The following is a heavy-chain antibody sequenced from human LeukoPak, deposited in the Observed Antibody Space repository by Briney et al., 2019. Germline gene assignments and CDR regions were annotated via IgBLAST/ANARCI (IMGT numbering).Heavy chain of an antibody. CDR3: ARDSDVSYDFWSGYYGWYFDY. CDR1: GFTFSSYS. Sequence: GGFLRLSCAASGFTFSSYSMNWVRQAPGKGLEWVSSISSSSSYIYYADSVKGRFTISRDNAKNSLYLQMNSLRAEDTAVYYCARDSDVSYDFWSGYYGWYFDYWGQGTLVTVSS. V-gene: IGHV3-21*01. J-gene: IGHJ4*02. D-gene: IGHD3-3*01. CDR2: ISSSSSYI.